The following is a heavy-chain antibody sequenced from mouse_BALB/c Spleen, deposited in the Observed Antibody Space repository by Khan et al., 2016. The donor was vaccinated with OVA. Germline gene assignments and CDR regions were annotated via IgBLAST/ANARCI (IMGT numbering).Heavy chain of an antibody. CDR3: IRDGAYQRDDGWVAY. Sequence: QVQLKQSGAELARPGASVKMSCKASGYTFTSYTIHWIKKRPGQGLEWIGYINPSNGYTNYNQKFKDKATLTTDKSSTTAYLQLSSLTSDDPAVYNCIRDGAYQRDDGWVAYWGQGTLVTVSA. D-gene: IGHD2-14*01. CDR2: INPSNGYT. V-gene: IGHV1-4*01. J-gene: IGHJ3*01. CDR1: GYTFTSYT.